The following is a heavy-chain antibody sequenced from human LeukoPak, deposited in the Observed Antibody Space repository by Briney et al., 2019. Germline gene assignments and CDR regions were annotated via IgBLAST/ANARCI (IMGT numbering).Heavy chain of an antibody. CDR2: IYYTGSS. CDR3: ARAPSGSGYPVGRAFVI. CDR1: GGSVSSASDF. D-gene: IGHD3-22*01. J-gene: IGHJ3*02. Sequence: SESLSLTCTVSGGSVSSASDFWGWIRQPRGKGVEWIGYIYYTGSSKNNPDRKSRYTMTVDTSKNQFSLKLSSVTAADTAVYYCARAPSGSGYPVGRAFVIWGQGGIVSVSS. V-gene: IGHV4-61*01.